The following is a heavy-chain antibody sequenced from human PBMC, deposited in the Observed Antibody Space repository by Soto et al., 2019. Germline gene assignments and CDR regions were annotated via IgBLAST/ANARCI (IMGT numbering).Heavy chain of an antibody. Sequence: GGSLRLSCAVSGFTFDDYAMSWVRQAPGKGLEWVSTINWNSGSIDYADSVKGRFTISRDNAKNSLYRQMNSLRAEDTALYYCAKSLSPCPPYFVFLNRPRDTFYVWGQEKMVTVS. CDR1: GFTFDDYA. D-gene: IGHD3-9*01. J-gene: IGHJ3*01. CDR3: AKSLSPCPPYFVFLNRPRDTFYV. CDR2: INWNSGSI. V-gene: IGHV3-9*01.